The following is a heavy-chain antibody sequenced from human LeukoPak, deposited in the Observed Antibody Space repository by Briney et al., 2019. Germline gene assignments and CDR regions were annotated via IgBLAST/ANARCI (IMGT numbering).Heavy chain of an antibody. CDR3: AHRHRGVASDI. D-gene: IGHD2-15*01. Sequence: SGPTLVNPTQTLTLTCTFSRFSFSSGGVGVGWIRQPPGGALEWLGVIYENDEKLYSSSLQNRLSITKDTSKNRVVLTMANMAPVDTATYYCAHRHRGVASDIWGQGTMVTVSS. CDR2: IYENDEK. V-gene: IGHV2-5*01. CDR1: RFSFSSGGVG. J-gene: IGHJ3*02.